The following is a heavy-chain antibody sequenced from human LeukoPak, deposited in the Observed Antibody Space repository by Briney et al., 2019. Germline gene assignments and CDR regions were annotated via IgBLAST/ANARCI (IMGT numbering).Heavy chain of an antibody. CDR2: INIGGGYT. J-gene: IGHJ4*02. Sequence: GGSLRLSCAASGFTFSSYAMSWVRQAPGKGLDWVSAINIGGGYTYYADSVKGRFTISRDNSKNTLYLQMSSLRAEDTAVYYCAKYLDTSGPRFDYWGQGTLVTVSS. CDR1: GFTFSSYA. CDR3: AKYLDTSGPRFDY. D-gene: IGHD3-22*01. V-gene: IGHV3-23*01.